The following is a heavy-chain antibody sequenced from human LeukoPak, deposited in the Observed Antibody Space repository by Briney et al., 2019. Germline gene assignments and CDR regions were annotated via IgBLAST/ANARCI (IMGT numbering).Heavy chain of an antibody. V-gene: IGHV3-7*04. CDR1: GFTFSSYW. D-gene: IGHD3-3*01. Sequence: GGSLRLSCAASGFTFSSYWMSWVRQAPGKGLEWVANIKQDGSEKYYVDSVKGRFTISRDNAKNSLYLQMNSLGAEDTAVYYCARVPYQSWSGYYWYYYYMDVWGKGTTVTVSS. CDR3: ARVPYQSWSGYYWYYYYMDV. CDR2: IKQDGSEK. J-gene: IGHJ6*03.